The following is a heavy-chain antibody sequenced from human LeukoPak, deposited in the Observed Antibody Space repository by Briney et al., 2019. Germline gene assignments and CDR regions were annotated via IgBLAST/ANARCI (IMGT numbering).Heavy chain of an antibody. CDR3: VLMVWG. D-gene: IGHD3-10*01. CDR2: INNDGSIT. CDR1: GFFFSNHY. V-gene: IGHV3-74*01. Sequence: GGSLRLSCAVSGFFFSNHYMHWVRQAPGKGLVWVSRINNDGSITSYADSVKGRFTISRDNAKNTLYLQMNSLRAEDTAVYYCVLMVWGGGQGTLVTVSS. J-gene: IGHJ4*02.